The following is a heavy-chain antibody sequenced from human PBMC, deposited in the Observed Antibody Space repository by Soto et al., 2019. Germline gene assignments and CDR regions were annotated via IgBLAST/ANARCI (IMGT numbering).Heavy chain of an antibody. CDR1: GGSISSSTHY. V-gene: IGHV4-39*01. J-gene: IGHJ5*02. CDR2: VYYSGIT. CDR3: ARHSDFWSPYLRGWFDP. Sequence: SETLSLTCTVSGGSISSSTHYWAWVRQPPGEGLEWIGTVYYSGITYYNPSLECRVTISVDTSKNQFSLRLNSVTATDTGIYYCARHSDFWSPYLRGWFDPWGQGTLVTVSS. D-gene: IGHD3-3*01.